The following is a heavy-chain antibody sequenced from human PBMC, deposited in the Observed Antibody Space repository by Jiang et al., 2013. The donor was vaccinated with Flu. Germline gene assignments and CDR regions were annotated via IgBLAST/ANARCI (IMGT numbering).Heavy chain of an antibody. Sequence: PGLVKPSETLSLTCTVSGGSISSYYWSWIRQPPGKGLEWIGYIYYSGSTNYNPSLKSRVTISVDTSKNQFSLKLSSVTAADTAVYYCASRPYGDYYYYYGMDVWGQGTTVTVSS. CDR1: GGSISSYY. CDR3: ASRPYGDYYYYYGMDV. V-gene: IGHV4-59*01. D-gene: IGHD4-17*01. CDR2: IYYSGST. J-gene: IGHJ6*02.